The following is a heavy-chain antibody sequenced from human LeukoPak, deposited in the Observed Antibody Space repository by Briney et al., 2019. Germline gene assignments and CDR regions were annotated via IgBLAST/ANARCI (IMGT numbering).Heavy chain of an antibody. Sequence: GGSLRLSCAASGFTFSNAWMNWVRQAPGKGLEWVSYISSSGSTIYCADSVKGRFTISRDNAKNSLYLQMNSLRAEDTAVYYCARDADYGDLPDYWGQGTLVTVSS. V-gene: IGHV3-48*04. CDR3: ARDADYGDLPDY. J-gene: IGHJ4*02. CDR1: GFTFSNAW. D-gene: IGHD4-17*01. CDR2: ISSSGSTI.